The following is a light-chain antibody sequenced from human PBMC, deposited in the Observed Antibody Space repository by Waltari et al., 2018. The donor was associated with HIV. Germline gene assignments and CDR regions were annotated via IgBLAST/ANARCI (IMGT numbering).Light chain of an antibody. V-gene: IGKV3-15*01. J-gene: IGKJ1*01. CDR2: DAS. Sequence: EVVMTQSPATLSVSPGESATLFCRASRRVGSKLAGYQQQPGQAPRLLIYDASTRATVIPARFSGTGSGTDVTLTISSLQSEDVAVYYCLQYDNWPPWTFGQGTKV. CDR1: RRVGSK. CDR3: LQYDNWPPWT.